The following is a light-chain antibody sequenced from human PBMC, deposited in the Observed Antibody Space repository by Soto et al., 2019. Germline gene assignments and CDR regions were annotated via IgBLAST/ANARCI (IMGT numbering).Light chain of an antibody. CDR2: AAS. V-gene: IGKV1-39*01. CDR1: QSISSY. J-gene: IGKJ1*01. CDR3: QQSYSTLSVT. Sequence: DIQMTQSPSSLSASVGDRATITCRASQSISSYLNWYQQKPGKAPKLLIYAASSLQSGVPSRFSGSGSGTDFTLTISSLQPEDFATYYCQQSYSTLSVTFGQGTKVDIK.